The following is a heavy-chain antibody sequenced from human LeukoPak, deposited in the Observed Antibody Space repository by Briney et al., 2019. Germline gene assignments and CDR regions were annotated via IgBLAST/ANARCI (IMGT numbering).Heavy chain of an antibody. V-gene: IGHV3-23*01. D-gene: IGHD6-13*01. Sequence: GGSLRLSCAASGFTFSSYAMSWVRQAPGKGLEWVSAISGSGGSTYYADSVKGRFTISRDNSKSTLYLQMNSLRAEDTAVYYCAKDVYSSSWYPPRHFDYWGQGTLVTVSS. CDR3: AKDVYSSSWYPPRHFDY. J-gene: IGHJ4*02. CDR1: GFTFSSYA. CDR2: ISGSGGST.